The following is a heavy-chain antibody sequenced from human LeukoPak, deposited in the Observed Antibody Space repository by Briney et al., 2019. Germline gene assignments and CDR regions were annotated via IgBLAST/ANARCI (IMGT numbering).Heavy chain of an antibody. CDR2: INPNSGGT. J-gene: IGHJ4*02. CDR3: ARDMGSSGYQGSFDN. Sequence: GASVKVSCKASGHTFTGYYMHWVRQAPGQGLEWMGWINPNSGGTNYAQKFQGRVTMTRDTSISTAYMELSRLRSDDTAVYYCARDMGSSGYQGSFDNWGQGTLITVSS. D-gene: IGHD3-22*01. CDR1: GHTFTGYY. V-gene: IGHV1-2*02.